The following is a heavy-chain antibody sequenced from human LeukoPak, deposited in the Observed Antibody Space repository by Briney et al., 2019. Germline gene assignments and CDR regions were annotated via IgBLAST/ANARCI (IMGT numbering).Heavy chain of an antibody. CDR3: TMGDWGWPDY. V-gene: IGHV3-49*04. CDR2: IRSKAYGGTT. Sequence: GRSLRLSCTASGFTFGDYGMSWVRQAPGKGLEWVGFIRSKAYGGTTEYAASVKGRFIISRDDFKSIAYLQMNSLKTEDTAVYYCTMGDWGWPDYWGQGTLVTVSS. J-gene: IGHJ4*02. CDR1: GFTFGDYG. D-gene: IGHD7-27*01.